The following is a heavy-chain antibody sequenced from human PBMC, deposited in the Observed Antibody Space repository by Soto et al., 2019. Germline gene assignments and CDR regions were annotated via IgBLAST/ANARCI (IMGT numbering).Heavy chain of an antibody. CDR2: SRFDGTQT. V-gene: IGHV3-33*01. J-gene: IGHJ6*01. D-gene: IGHD1-26*01. CDR3: AGDYTVGAIYSGIYYYAMDV. CDR1: GFSLSSYG. Sequence: GGSLRLSCAASGFSLSSYGMHWVRQTPDKGLEWVAVSRFDGTQTRYAESVKGRFTISRDNSKNMLYLQMDSLRAEGTAIYNCAGDYTVGAIYSGIYYYAMDVWGRGTPVTVSS.